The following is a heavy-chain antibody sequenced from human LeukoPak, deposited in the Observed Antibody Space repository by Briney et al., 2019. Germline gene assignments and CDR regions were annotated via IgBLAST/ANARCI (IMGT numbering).Heavy chain of an antibody. J-gene: IGHJ4*02. CDR2: IYSGGST. Sequence: GGSLRLSCAASGFTVSSNYMSWVRQAPGKGLEWVSVIYSGGSTYYADSVKGRFTISRDNSKNTLYLQMNSLRAEDTAVYYCARGAYYYDSGAQYYFDYWGQGTLVTVSS. V-gene: IGHV3-53*01. CDR1: GFTVSSNY. D-gene: IGHD3-22*01. CDR3: ARGAYYYDSGAQYYFDY.